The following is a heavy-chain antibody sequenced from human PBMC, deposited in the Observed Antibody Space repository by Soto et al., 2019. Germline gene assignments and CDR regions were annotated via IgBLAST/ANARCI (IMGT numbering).Heavy chain of an antibody. CDR3: ARDYGSGSYYPYYYGMDV. D-gene: IGHD3-10*01. Sequence: QVQLQESGPGLVKPSQTLSLTCTVSGGSISSGDYYWSWIRQPPVKGLEWIGYIYYSGSTYYNPSLKSRVTISVDTSKNQFSLKLSSVTAADTAVYYCARDYGSGSYYPYYYGMDVWGQGTTVTVSS. V-gene: IGHV4-30-4*01. J-gene: IGHJ6*02. CDR2: IYYSGST. CDR1: GGSISSGDYY.